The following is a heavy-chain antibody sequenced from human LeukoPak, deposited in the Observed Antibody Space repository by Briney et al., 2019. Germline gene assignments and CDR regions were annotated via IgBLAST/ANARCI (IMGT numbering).Heavy chain of an antibody. Sequence: GGSLRLSCTTSGFTFGDYAMTWVRQAPGKGLEWVGIIRSKAYGGTTEFAASVKGRFTISRDDSKSIAYLQMNSLKTEDTAVYYCTTYDPSNYYGMDVWGQGTTVTVS. CDR2: IRSKAYGGTT. V-gene: IGHV3-49*04. CDR3: TTYDPSNYYGMDV. CDR1: GFTFGDYA. D-gene: IGHD5-12*01. J-gene: IGHJ6*02.